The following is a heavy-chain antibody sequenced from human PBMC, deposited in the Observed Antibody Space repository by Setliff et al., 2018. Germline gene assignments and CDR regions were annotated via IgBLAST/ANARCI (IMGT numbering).Heavy chain of an antibody. CDR3: STLTTVTTSPL. D-gene: IGHD4-17*01. V-gene: IGHV3-49*04. CDR1: RFTFSGYS. Sequence: PGGSLRLSCAASRFTFSGYSMNWVRQAPGKGLEWVGFIRSKAYGGAPEYAASVKGRFIISRDDSKNTLYLQMNSLETEDTAVYYCSTLTTVTTSPLWGQGTLVTVSS. J-gene: IGHJ4*02. CDR2: IRSKAYGGAP.